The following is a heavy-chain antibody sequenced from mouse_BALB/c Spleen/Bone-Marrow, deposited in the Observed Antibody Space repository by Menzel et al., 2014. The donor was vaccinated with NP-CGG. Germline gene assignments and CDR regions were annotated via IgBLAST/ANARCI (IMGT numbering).Heavy chain of an antibody. J-gene: IGHJ4*01. D-gene: IGHD2-10*01. CDR1: GYTFTSSV. CDR2: INPYNDGN. CDR3: ARPYYGNYDAMDY. Sequence: VQLQQSGPELVKPGASVKMSCKASGYTFTSSVMHWVKQKPGQGLEWIGYINPYNDGNKYNEKFKGKATLTSDKSSSTAYMELSSLTSVDSAVYYCARPYYGNYDAMDYWGQGTSVTVSS. V-gene: IGHV1-14*01.